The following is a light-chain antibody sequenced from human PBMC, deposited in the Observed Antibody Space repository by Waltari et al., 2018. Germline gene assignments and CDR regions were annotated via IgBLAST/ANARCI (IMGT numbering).Light chain of an antibody. V-gene: IGKV1-5*03. CDR1: PSSNSW. CDR3: HQYNSYSA. Sequence: DIQMTQSPSTVSASVGDRVTITCRASPSSNSWFAWYQQKPGKAPKLLLYKSSTLESGVPSRFSGSGSGTEFTLTISILQPDDCATYYCHQYNSYSAFGQGSKVEVK. CDR2: KSS. J-gene: IGKJ1*01.